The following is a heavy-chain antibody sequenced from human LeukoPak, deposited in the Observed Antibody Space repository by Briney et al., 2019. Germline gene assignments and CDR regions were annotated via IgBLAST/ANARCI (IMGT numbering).Heavy chain of an antibody. J-gene: IGHJ4*02. Sequence: SETLSLTCTVSGGSISSYYWSWIRQPPGKGLEWIVYIYYSGSTNYNPSPKSRVTISVDTSKNQFSLKLSSVTAADTAVYYCARTDGYKPNYYFDYWGQGTLVTVSS. D-gene: IGHD5-24*01. V-gene: IGHV4-59*01. CDR2: IYYSGST. CDR3: ARTDGYKPNYYFDY. CDR1: GGSISSYY.